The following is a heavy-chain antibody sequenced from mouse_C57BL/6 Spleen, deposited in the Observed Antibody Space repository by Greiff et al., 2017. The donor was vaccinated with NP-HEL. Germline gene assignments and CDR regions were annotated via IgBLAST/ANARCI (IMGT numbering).Heavy chain of an antibody. J-gene: IGHJ4*01. Sequence: VQLQQPGAELVMPGASVKLSCKASGYTFTSYWMHWVKQRPGQGLEWIGEIDPSDSYTNYNQKFKGKSTLTVDKSSSTAYMQLSSLTSEDSAVYYCARSHYYGSSYGYAMDYWGQGTSVTVSS. CDR2: IDPSDSYT. V-gene: IGHV1-69*01. CDR3: ARSHYYGSSYGYAMDY. CDR1: GYTFTSYW. D-gene: IGHD1-1*01.